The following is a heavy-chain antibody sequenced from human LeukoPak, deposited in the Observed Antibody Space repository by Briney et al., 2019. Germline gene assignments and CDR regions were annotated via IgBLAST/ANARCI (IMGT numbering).Heavy chain of an antibody. CDR3: ARGPVVVPAAILFDY. CDR2: NSAYNGNT. CDR1: GYTFTSYG. D-gene: IGHD2-2*01. J-gene: IGHJ4*02. V-gene: IGHV1-18*01. Sequence: ASVKVSCKASGYTFTSYGISWVRQAPGQGLEWMGWNSAYNGNTKYAQKLQGRVTMTRNTSISTAYMELSSLRSEDTAVYYCARGPVVVPAAILFDYWGQGTLVTVSS.